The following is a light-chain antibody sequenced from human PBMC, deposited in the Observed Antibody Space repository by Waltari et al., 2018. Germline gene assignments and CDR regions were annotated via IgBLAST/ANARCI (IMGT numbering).Light chain of an antibody. CDR1: QSVGRY. V-gene: IGKV3-20*01. CDR3: QKYEALPAT. Sequence: EIVLTQSPGTLSLSPGERATLSCRASQSVGRYLDWYHQKPGQAPRLPIYGASTRATGIPDRFSGSGSGTDFSLIISRMEPEDFAVYFCQKYEALPATFGQGTKVEIK. CDR2: GAS. J-gene: IGKJ1*01.